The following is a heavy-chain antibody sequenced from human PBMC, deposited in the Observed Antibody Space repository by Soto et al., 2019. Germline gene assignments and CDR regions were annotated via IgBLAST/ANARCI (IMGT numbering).Heavy chain of an antibody. D-gene: IGHD4-4*01. CDR1: GFTFSSYG. J-gene: IGHJ4*02. CDR2: IWYDGSNK. Sequence: QVQLVESGGGVVQPGRSLRLSCAASGFTFSSYGMHWVRQAPGKGREWVAVIWYDGSNKYYADSVKGRFTISRDNSKNTLYLQMNSLRAEDTAVYYCARDWKTTILDYWGQGTLVTVSS. V-gene: IGHV3-33*01. CDR3: ARDWKTTILDY.